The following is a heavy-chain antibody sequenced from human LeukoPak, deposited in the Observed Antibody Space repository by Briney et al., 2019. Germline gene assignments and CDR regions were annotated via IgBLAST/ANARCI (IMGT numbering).Heavy chain of an antibody. Sequence: GESLKISCKGSGXSFTSYWVTWVRQMPGKGLEWMGKIDPGDSYTNYSPSFQGHITISVDKSISTAYLQWSSLKASDTAMYYCARVIGGYSYGYFDYWGQGTLVTVSS. CDR3: ARVIGGYSYGYFDY. J-gene: IGHJ4*02. D-gene: IGHD5-18*01. CDR1: GXSFTSYW. V-gene: IGHV5-10-1*01. CDR2: IDPGDSYT.